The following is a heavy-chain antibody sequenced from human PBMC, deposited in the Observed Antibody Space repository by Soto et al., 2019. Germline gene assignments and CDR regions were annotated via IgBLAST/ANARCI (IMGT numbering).Heavy chain of an antibody. V-gene: IGHV4-39*01. CDR1: GYSVSSSDYY. CDR2: MLYSGLT. Sequence: SETLSLTCSVSGYSVSSSDYYWAWIRQPPGKGLEWIGSMLYSGLTYYNPSLKSRVTLSVDTSKNQFSVRLNSVTASDTAVYYCATRYCSGGSCYSRVFLPLYGMDVWGQGTTVTVSS. CDR3: ATRYCSGGSCYSRVFLPLYGMDV. D-gene: IGHD2-15*01. J-gene: IGHJ6*02.